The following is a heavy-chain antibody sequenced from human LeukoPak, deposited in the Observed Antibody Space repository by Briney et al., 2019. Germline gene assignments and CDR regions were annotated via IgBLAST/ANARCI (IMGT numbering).Heavy chain of an antibody. CDR1: GGSISNYY. J-gene: IGHJ3*02. CDR3: ARRTKLAYCGGDCYPPGAFDI. V-gene: IGHV4-59*08. CDR2: IYDSGRT. D-gene: IGHD2-21*02. Sequence: SATLSLTCTVSGGSISNYYWSWIRQPPGKGLEWIAYIYDSGRTNYNPSLKSRVTISVDTSKNQFSLKLSSVTAADTAVYYCARRTKLAYCGGDCYPPGAFDIWGQGTMVTVSS.